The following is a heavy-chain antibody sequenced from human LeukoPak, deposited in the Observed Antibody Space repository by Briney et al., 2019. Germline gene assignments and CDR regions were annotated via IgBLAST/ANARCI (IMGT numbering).Heavy chain of an antibody. D-gene: IGHD2-2*01. CDR1: GFTFSSYE. CDR2: ISSSGSTI. V-gene: IGHV3-48*03. J-gene: IGHJ4*02. Sequence: GGSLRLSCAASGFTFSSYEMNWVRQAPGKGLEWVSYISSSGSTIYYADSVKGRFTISRDNAKNSLYLQMNSLRAEDTAVYYCARDTPLVHCSSTSCYGAFDYWGQGTLVTVSS. CDR3: ARDTPLVHCSSTSCYGAFDY.